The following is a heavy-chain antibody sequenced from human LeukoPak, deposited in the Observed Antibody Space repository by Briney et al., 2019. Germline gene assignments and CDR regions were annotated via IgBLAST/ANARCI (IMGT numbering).Heavy chain of an antibody. CDR1: GFTFSTYA. Sequence: PGGSLRLSCAASGFTFSTYAMSWVRQAPGAGLDWVSSITDSGGSTYYADSVKGRFTISRDNSKNTLYLQKNSLRAEDTAVYYCTTSGNYFGDYWGQGTPVTVPS. CDR3: TTSGNYFGDY. J-gene: IGHJ4*02. V-gene: IGHV3-23*01. D-gene: IGHD1-26*01. CDR2: ITDSGGST.